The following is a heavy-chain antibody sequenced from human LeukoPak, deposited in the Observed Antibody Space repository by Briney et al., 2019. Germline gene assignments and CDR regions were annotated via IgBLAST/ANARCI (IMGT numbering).Heavy chain of an antibody. J-gene: IGHJ4*02. V-gene: IGHV1-69*06. Sequence: VASVKVSCKASGGTFSSYAISWVRQAPGQGLDWMGRIIPIFGTANYAQKFQGRVTITADKSTSTAYMELSSLRSEDTAVYYCAIAYYYDSSGYYPMVGYWGQGTLVTVSS. D-gene: IGHD3-22*01. CDR3: AIAYYYDSSGYYPMVGY. CDR2: IIPIFGTA. CDR1: GGTFSSYA.